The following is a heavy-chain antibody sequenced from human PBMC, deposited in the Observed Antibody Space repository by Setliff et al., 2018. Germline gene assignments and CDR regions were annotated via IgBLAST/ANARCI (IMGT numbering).Heavy chain of an antibody. CDR1: GYSFTSYW. J-gene: IGHJ5*02. CDR3: ARPGSNFWSGYLNWFDP. CDR2: IYPGDSDT. Sequence: GESLKISCKGSGYSFTSYWIGWVRQMPGKGLEWMGIIYPGDSDTRYSPSFQGQVTISADKSISTAYLQWSSLKASDTAMYYCARPGSNFWSGYLNWFDPWGQGTLVTVSS. D-gene: IGHD3-3*01. V-gene: IGHV5-51*01.